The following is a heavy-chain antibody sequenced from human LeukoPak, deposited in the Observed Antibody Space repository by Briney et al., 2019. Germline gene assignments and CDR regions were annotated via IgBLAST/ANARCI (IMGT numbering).Heavy chain of an antibody. CDR2: IYYSGST. V-gene: IGHV4-59*01. D-gene: IGHD2-21*02. Sequence: KPSETLSLTCTVSGESISSYYWSWIRQPPGKGLEWIGYIYYSGSTNYNPSLKSRVTISVDTSKNQFSLRLNSVTAADTAVYYCARDLASCAGDCYSDGFDYWGQGALVTVSS. CDR1: GESISSYY. CDR3: ARDLASCAGDCYSDGFDY. J-gene: IGHJ4*02.